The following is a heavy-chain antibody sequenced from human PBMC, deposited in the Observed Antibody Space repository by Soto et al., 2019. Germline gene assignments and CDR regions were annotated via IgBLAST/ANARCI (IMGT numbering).Heavy chain of an antibody. D-gene: IGHD5-12*01. CDR1: GYTFTRSG. V-gene: IGHV1-18*01. CDR3: ARALGYSGYAGMDV. J-gene: IGHJ6*02. Sequence: ASVKVSCKASGYTFTRSGISWVRQAPGQGLEWMGWISTYNGDTNYAQKLQGRVTMTTDTSTSTAYMELRSLRSDDTAVYYCARALGYSGYAGMDVWGQGTTVTVSS. CDR2: ISTYNGDT.